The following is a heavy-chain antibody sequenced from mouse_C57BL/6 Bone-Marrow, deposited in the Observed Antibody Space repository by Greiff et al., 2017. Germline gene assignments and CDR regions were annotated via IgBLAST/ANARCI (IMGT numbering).Heavy chain of an antibody. CDR1: GYTFTSYG. Sequence: EVQVVESGAELVRPGSSVKMSCKTSGYTFTSYGINWVKQRPGQGLEWIGYIYIGNGYTEYNEKFKGKATLTSDTSSSTAYMQLSSLASEDSAIYFCSRGNYGSSYFDYWGQGTTLTVSS. D-gene: IGHD1-1*01. J-gene: IGHJ2*01. V-gene: IGHV1-58*01. CDR2: IYIGNGYT. CDR3: SRGNYGSSYFDY.